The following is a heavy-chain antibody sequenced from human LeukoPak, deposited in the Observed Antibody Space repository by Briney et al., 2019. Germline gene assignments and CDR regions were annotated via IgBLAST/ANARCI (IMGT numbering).Heavy chain of an antibody. J-gene: IGHJ4*02. D-gene: IGHD6-19*01. V-gene: IGHV3-7*01. CDR2: IKTDGSEK. CDR3: ARMSGWYWFDY. Sequence: GGSLRLSCAASGFTFTNYWMSWVRQPPGKGLEWVASIKTDGSEKYYVDSVKGRFTISRDNTKNSLYLQMNSLRAEDTTMYYCARMSGWYWFDYWGRGTLVTVSS. CDR1: GFTFTNYW.